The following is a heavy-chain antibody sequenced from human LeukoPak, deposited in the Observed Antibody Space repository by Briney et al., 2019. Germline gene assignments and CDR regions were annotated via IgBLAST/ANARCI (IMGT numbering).Heavy chain of an antibody. CDR2: ISYDGSNK. D-gene: IGHD3-10*01. CDR1: GFTFSSYA. V-gene: IGHV3-30*04. CDR3: ARDLIWFGGLEY. Sequence: GGSLRLSCAASGFTFSSYAMHWVRQAPGKGLEWVAVISYDGSNKYYADPVKGRFTISRDNSKNTLYLQMNSLRAEDTAVYYCARDLIWFGGLEYWGQGALVTVAS. J-gene: IGHJ4*02.